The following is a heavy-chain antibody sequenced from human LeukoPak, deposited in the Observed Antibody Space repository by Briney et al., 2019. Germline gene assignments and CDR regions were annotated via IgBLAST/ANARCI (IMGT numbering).Heavy chain of an antibody. CDR3: ARVRGSSWTTYYFDY. CDR2: INHSGGT. CDR1: GGSFSGYY. D-gene: IGHD6-13*01. J-gene: IGHJ4*02. Sequence: PSETLSLTCAVYGGSFSGYYWSWIRQPPGKGLEWIGEINHSGGTNYNPSLKSRVTISVDTSKSQFSLKLSSVTAADTAVYYCARVRGSSWTTYYFDYWGQGTLVTVSS. V-gene: IGHV4-34*01.